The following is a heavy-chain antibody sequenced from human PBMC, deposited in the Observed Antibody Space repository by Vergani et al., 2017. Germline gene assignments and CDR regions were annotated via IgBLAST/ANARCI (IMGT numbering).Heavy chain of an antibody. J-gene: IGHJ4*02. V-gene: IGHV4-38-2*01. Sequence: QVQLQESGPGLVKPSETLSLTCAVSGYSISSGYYWGWIRQPPGKGLEWIGGIYHSGSNYYNPSLTSRFTISVDTSTNPCSLKLSSVTAADTAGYYCARLISARIYWGQGTLVTVSS. D-gene: IGHD1-14*01. CDR3: ARLISARIY. CDR1: GYSISSGYY. CDR2: IYHSGSN.